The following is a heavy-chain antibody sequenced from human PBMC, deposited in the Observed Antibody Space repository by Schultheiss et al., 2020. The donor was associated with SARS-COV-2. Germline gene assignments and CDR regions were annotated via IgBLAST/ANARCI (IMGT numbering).Heavy chain of an antibody. CDR1: GGSITSYH. D-gene: IGHD4-23*01. CDR3: ATRGVYGGKHYFDY. CDR2: VSNSGST. V-gene: IGHV4-59*01. Sequence: SETLSLSCTVSGGSITSYHWSWIRQPPGKGLEWIGYVSNSGSTDYNPSLKSRVSISLDKSKRQLSLKLSSVTAADTAVYYCATRGVYGGKHYFDYWGQGTLVTVSS. J-gene: IGHJ4*02.